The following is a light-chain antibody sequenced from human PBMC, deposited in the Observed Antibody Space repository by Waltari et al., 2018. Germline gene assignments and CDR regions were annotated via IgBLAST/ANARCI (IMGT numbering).Light chain of an antibody. V-gene: IGLV2-23*01. J-gene: IGLJ3*02. CDR2: EGS. CDR3: CSYAGSSTWV. Sequence: QSALTQPASVSGSPGQSITTPCTGTSSDVGSYNLFSWDQQHPDKAPKLMIYEGSKRPSGVSNRFSGSKSGNTASLTISGLQAEDEADYYCCSYAGSSTWVFGGGTKLTVL. CDR1: SSDVGSYNL.